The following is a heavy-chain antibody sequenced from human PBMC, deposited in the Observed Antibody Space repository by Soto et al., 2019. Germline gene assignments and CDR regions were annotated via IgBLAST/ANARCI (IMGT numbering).Heavy chain of an antibody. D-gene: IGHD1-26*01. J-gene: IGHJ5*01. CDR3: ARHSASWQWFDY. Sequence: QVQLQESGPGLVKPSQTLSLTCSVSGGSISSGGYYWSWIRQHPEKGLEWIGYIYYSGSTNYNPSLKSRVIISVDTSSNRFSLDLRSVTAADTVIYYCARHSASWQWFDYWGQGTLVTVSS. V-gene: IGHV4-31*03. CDR2: IYYSGST. CDR1: GGSISSGGYY.